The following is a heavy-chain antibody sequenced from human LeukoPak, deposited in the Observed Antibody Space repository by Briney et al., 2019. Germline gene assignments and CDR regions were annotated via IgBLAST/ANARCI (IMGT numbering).Heavy chain of an antibody. D-gene: IGHD2-15*01. CDR1: GGSISSGGYS. V-gene: IGHV4-30-2*01. J-gene: IGHJ6*02. CDR3: ASGVVAAHYYYGMDV. CDR2: IYHSGST. Sequence: SETLSLTCAVSGGSISSGGYSWSWIRQPPGKGLEWIGYIYHSGSTYYNPSLKSRVTISVDRSKNQFSLKLSSVTAADTAVYYCASGVVAAHYYYGMDVWGQGTTVTVSS.